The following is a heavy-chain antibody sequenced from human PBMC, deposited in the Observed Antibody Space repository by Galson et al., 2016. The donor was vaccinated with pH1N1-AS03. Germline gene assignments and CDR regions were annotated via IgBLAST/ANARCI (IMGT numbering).Heavy chain of an antibody. CDR1: DGSISSNAYY. J-gene: IGHJ4*02. CDR3: ARVVVEWLVNQEVHGFDS. CDR2: ISSTGNT. Sequence: TLSLTCTVSDGSISSNAYYWSWIRQAAGKGLEWIGYISSTGNTIYKSSLKSRVAISIDTSKSQFSLNLASVTAADTAVYYCARVVVEWLVNQEVHGFDSWGQGTLVTVSS. V-gene: IGHV4-61*09. D-gene: IGHD6-19*01.